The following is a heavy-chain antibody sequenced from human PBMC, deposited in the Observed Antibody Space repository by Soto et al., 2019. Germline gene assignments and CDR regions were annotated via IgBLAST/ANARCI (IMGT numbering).Heavy chain of an antibody. CDR3: AKNGSP. J-gene: IGHJ5*02. CDR1: GFTFSSYT. CDR2: ISGSGGRT. Sequence: EVQLLESGGGLVQPGGSLRLSCAASGFTFSSYTMNWVRQAPGRGLEWVSTISGSGGRTYYADSVKGRFTISRDDSKNTLYLQMNSLRVEDTAVYYCAKNGSPWGQGTLVTVSS. V-gene: IGHV3-23*01. D-gene: IGHD2-2*03.